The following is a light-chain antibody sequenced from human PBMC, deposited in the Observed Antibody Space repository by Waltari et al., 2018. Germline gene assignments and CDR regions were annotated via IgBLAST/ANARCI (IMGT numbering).Light chain of an antibody. Sequence: QSVLTQPPSASGTPGQRVTISCSGGSSNIGTTPVNWYQQLPGTAPKLLIYTNNHRPPGVPDRVSGSKSGTSASLAISGLQVEDEADYYCAAWDDSLKGWVFGGGTKVTVL. J-gene: IGLJ3*02. CDR3: AAWDDSLKGWV. V-gene: IGLV1-44*01. CDR1: SSNIGTTP. CDR2: TNN.